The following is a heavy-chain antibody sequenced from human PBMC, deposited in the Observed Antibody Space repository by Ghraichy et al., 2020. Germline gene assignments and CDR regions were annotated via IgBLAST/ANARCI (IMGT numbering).Heavy chain of an antibody. V-gene: IGHV3-30*04. CDR3: ATYPGVAVAGLSDYYYFAMDV. Sequence: SLRLSCAASGFTFSSYAMHWVRQAPGKGLEWVAAISLDTNDKFYADSVKGRFTVSRDNSMNTLFLQMRSLRAEDTAMYYCATYPGVAVAGLSDYYYFAMDVWGQGTAVTVSS. J-gene: IGHJ6*02. CDR2: ISLDTNDK. CDR1: GFTFSSYA. D-gene: IGHD6-19*01.